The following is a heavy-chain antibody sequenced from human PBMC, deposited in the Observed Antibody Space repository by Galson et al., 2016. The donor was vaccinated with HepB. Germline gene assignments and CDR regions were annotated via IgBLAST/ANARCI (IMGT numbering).Heavy chain of an antibody. CDR3: ARRPGTGNYGWFDP. V-gene: IGHV4-59*12. J-gene: IGHJ5*02. CDR1: DDSISSFY. D-gene: IGHD3-10*01. Sequence: SETLSLTCTVSDDSISSFYWRWIRQPPGKGLEWIGHISYSGSTNYNPSLKRRVTISVDTSKSQFSLKLSSVTAADTAVYYCARRPGTGNYGWFDPWGQGTLVTVSS. CDR2: ISYSGST.